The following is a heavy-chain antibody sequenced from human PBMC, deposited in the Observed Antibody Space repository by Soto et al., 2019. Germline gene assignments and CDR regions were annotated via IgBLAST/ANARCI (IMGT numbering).Heavy chain of an antibody. D-gene: IGHD2-2*01. J-gene: IGHJ6*02. Sequence: ASVKVSCKASGGTFSSYAISWVRQAPGQGLEWMGGIIPIFGTANYAQKFQGRVAITADKSTSTAYMELSSLRSEDTAVYYCARDLVYCSSTSCYSGSRFYGMDVWGQGTTVTVS. CDR1: GGTFSSYA. CDR2: IIPIFGTA. V-gene: IGHV1-69*06. CDR3: ARDLVYCSSTSCYSGSRFYGMDV.